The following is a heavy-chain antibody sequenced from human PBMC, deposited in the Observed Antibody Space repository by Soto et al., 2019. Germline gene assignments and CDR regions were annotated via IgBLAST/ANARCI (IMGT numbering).Heavy chain of an antibody. D-gene: IGHD3-9*01. CDR1: GYTFTSYG. J-gene: IGHJ6*02. CDR2: ISAYNGNT. V-gene: IGHV1-18*01. Sequence: QVQLVQSGAEVKKPGASVKVSCKASGYTFTSYGISGVRQAPGQGLEWMGWISAYNGNTNYAQKLQGRVTMTTDTSPSTAYLELRSLRSDDTAVYYCARDDCDITLGGWYYSGMDVWGQGTTVTVSS. CDR3: ARDDCDITLGGWYYSGMDV.